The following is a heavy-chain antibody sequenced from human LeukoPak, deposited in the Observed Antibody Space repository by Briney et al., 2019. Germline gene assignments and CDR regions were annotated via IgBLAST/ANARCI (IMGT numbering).Heavy chain of an antibody. CDR3: GRRPAVDGPIDN. J-gene: IGHJ4*02. D-gene: IGHD3/OR15-3a*01. Sequence: GSLRLSCAASGFTFSSYAMSWVRQAPGKGLEWIGRIYSSGTTDYSPSLRSRLTIAIDTSKNQFSLRLASVTAADTAVYYCGRRPAVDGPIDNWGQGILVAVSS. CDR2: IYSSGTT. V-gene: IGHV4-59*01. CDR1: GFTFSSYA.